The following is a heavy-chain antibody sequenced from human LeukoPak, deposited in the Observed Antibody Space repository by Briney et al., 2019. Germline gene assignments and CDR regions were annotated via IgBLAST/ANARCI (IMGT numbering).Heavy chain of an antibody. J-gene: IGHJ4*02. D-gene: IGHD2-15*01. CDR2: IYNSGTT. CDR1: GGSISSYY. Sequence: PSETLSLTCTVSGGSISSYYWSWIRQPPGKGLEWIGYIYNSGTTNYNSSLKSRVTMSVDTSKNQFSLKLSSVTAADTAIYHCASRYCSGGSCFFDYWGQGTLVTVSS. CDR3: ASRYCSGGSCFFDY. V-gene: IGHV4-59*08.